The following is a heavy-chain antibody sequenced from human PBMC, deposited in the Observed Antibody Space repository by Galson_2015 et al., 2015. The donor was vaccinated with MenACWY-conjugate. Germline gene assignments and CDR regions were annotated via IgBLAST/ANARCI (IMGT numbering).Heavy chain of an antibody. CDR2: ISSSSSSTV. Sequence: SLRLSCAASGFTFSSYRMNWVRQAPGKGLEWVSYISSSSSSTVYYADSVKGRFTISRNNAKNSMYLQMNSLRAEDTAVYYCAREQYSFYGMDVWGQGTTVTVSS. V-gene: IGHV3-48*04. J-gene: IGHJ6*02. CDR3: AREQYSFYGMDV. CDR1: GFTFSSYR. D-gene: IGHD5-18*01.